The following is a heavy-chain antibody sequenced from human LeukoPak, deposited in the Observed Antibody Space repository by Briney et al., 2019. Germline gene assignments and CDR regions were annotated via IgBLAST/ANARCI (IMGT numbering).Heavy chain of an antibody. CDR3: ATSSGYYHSTLDY. Sequence: ASVKVSCKASGYTFTSYDIDWVRQATGQGLEWMGWMNPNSGNTGYAQKFQGRVTITRNTSISTAYMELSSLRSEDTAVYYCATSSGYYHSTLDYWGQGTLVTVSS. CDR1: GYTFTSYD. CDR2: MNPNSGNT. V-gene: IGHV1-8*03. J-gene: IGHJ4*02. D-gene: IGHD3-22*01.